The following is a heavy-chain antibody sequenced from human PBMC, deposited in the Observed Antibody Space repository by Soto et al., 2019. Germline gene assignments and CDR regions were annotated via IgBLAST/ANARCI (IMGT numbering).Heavy chain of an antibody. J-gene: IGHJ4*02. Sequence: QVQLVQSGPEVKKTGASVKVSCRASGYFFTSYAIHWVRQAPGPRLEWLGWINAANGHTKYSQNFQGRVIITRDTSANTVYMEVSSLKSGDTPVYYCARGSIAVAGRNQLDYWGQGTRVTVFS. D-gene: IGHD6-19*01. CDR1: GYFFTSYA. CDR3: ARGSIAVAGRNQLDY. V-gene: IGHV1-3*01. CDR2: INAANGHT.